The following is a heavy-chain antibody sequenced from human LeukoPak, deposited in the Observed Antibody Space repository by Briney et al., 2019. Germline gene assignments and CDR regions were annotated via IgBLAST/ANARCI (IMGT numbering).Heavy chain of an antibody. V-gene: IGHV1-58*02. D-gene: IGHD6-19*01. CDR1: GFTFTSSA. Sequence: ASVKVSCKASGFTFTSSAMQWVRQARGQRLEWIGWIVVGSGNTNYAQKFQERVTITRDMSTSTAYMELSSLRSEDTAVYCCAASQSRYSSGIDYWGQGTLVTVSS. CDR3: AASQSRYSSGIDY. CDR2: IVVGSGNT. J-gene: IGHJ4*02.